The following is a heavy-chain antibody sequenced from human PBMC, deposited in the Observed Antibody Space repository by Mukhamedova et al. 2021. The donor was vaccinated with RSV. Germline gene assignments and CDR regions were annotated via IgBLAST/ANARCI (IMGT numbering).Heavy chain of an antibody. D-gene: IGHD3-22*01. CDR2: IKQDGSKT. V-gene: IGHV3-7*01. CDR1: W. CDR3: VRTTYYYDAQGDY. J-gene: IGHJ4*02. Sequence: WMSWVRQPPGKGLEWVANIKQDGSKTYYVDSVRGRFTISRDNAKNSLYLQMNSLRDEDTAVYYCVRTTYYYDAQGDYWGQGTLGT.